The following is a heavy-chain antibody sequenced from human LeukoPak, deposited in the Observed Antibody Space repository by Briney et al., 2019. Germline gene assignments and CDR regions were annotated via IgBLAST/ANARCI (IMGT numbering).Heavy chain of an antibody. Sequence: SETLSLTCAVSGYSISSGYYWGWIRQPPGKGLEWIGSIYHSGSTYYNPSLKSRVTISVDTSKNLFSLKLSSVTAADTAVYYCARGRKLWFGESNWFDPWGQGTLVTVSS. CDR3: ARGRKLWFGESNWFDP. D-gene: IGHD3-10*01. J-gene: IGHJ5*02. CDR2: IYHSGST. V-gene: IGHV4-38-2*01. CDR1: GYSISSGYY.